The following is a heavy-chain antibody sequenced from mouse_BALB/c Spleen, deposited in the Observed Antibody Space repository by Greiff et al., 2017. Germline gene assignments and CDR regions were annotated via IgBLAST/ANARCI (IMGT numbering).Heavy chain of an antibody. J-gene: IGHJ4*01. CDR1: GFTFSSYA. D-gene: IGHD2-1*01. CDR3: AREVPLYSMDY. Sequence: DVMLVESGGGLVKPGGSLKLSCAASGFTFSSYAMSWVRQSPEKRLEWVAEISSGGSYTYYPDTVTGRFTISRDNAKNTLYLEMSSLRSEDTAMYYCAREVPLYSMDYWGQGTSVTVSS. CDR2: ISSGGSYT. V-gene: IGHV5-9-4*01.